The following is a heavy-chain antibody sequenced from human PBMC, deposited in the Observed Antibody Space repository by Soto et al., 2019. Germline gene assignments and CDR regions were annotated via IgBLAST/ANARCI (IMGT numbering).Heavy chain of an antibody. CDR1: GGSITSDH. J-gene: IGHJ4*02. V-gene: IGHV4-59*01. CDR2: FSYSGSS. CDR3: AGDTQRDYFDS. Sequence: PSETLSLTCTVSGGSITSDHWSWIRQPPGKGLEWIGYFSYSGSSNYNPSLKSRVTISVDTSKNQFSLKLSPVTAADTAVYYCAGDTQRDYFDSWGQGTLVTVSS. D-gene: IGHD6-25*01.